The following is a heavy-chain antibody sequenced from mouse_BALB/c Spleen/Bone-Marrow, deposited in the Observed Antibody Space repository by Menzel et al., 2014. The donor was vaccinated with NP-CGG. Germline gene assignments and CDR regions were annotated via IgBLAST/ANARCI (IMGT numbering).Heavy chain of an antibody. CDR3: TRSETGPFAY. J-gene: IGHJ2*01. D-gene: IGHD4-1*01. V-gene: IGHV1-15*01. Sequence: QVQLQQSGAELVRPGASVTLSCKASGYTFTDYEMHWVKQTPVHGLEWIGAIDPETGGTAYNQKFKGKATLTADKSSSTAYMELRSLTSEDSAVYYCTRSETGPFAYWGQGTTLTVSS. CDR2: IDPETGGT. CDR1: GYTFTDYE.